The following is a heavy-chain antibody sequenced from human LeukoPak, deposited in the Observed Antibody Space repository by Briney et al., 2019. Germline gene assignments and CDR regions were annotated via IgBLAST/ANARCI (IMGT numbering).Heavy chain of an antibody. V-gene: IGHV1-69*13. D-gene: IGHD1-1*01. CDR1: GGTFSSYA. Sequence: RASVKVSCKASGGTFSSYAISWVRQAPGQGLEWMGGIIPIFGTANYAQKFQGRVTITADESTSTAYMELSSLRSEDTAVYYCARVNINNWHSCDYWGQGTLVTVSS. CDR2: IIPIFGTA. CDR3: ARVNINNWHSCDY. J-gene: IGHJ4*02.